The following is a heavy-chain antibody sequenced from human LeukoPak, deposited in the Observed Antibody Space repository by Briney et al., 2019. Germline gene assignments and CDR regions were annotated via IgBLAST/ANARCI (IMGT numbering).Heavy chain of an antibody. Sequence: GASVKVSCKASGGTFSSYTISWVRQAPGQGLEWLGAIIPIFVTPNYAQNSQGRITITADKSTSTAYMELSSLRSEDTAVYYCARVGGDYYGSGSYPYYFDYWGQGTLVTVSS. CDR2: IIPIFVTP. V-gene: IGHV1-69*06. CDR3: ARVGGDYYGSGSYPYYFDY. D-gene: IGHD3-10*01. CDR1: GGTFSSYT. J-gene: IGHJ4*02.